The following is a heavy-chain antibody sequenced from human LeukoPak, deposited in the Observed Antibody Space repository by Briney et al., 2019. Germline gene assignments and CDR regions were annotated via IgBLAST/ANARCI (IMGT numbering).Heavy chain of an antibody. CDR3: ARGGFSPV. CDR2: INHSGST. CDR1: GGSFSGYY. D-gene: IGHD3-10*01. J-gene: IGHJ6*02. Sequence: SETLSLTCAVYGGSFSGYYWSWIRQPPGKGLEWIGEINHSGSTNYNPSLKSRVTISVDTSKNQFSLKLSSVTAADTAVYYCARGGFSPVRGQGTTVTVSS. V-gene: IGHV4-34*01.